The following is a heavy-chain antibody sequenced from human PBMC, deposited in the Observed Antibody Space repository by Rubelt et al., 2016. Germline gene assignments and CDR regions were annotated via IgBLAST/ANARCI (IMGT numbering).Heavy chain of an antibody. V-gene: IGHV2-70*01. CDR3: ARIAVAGTGFDY. D-gene: IGHD6-19*01. Sequence: QVTLRESGPALVKPTQTLTLTCTFSGFSLSTSGMCVSWIRQPPGKSLEWLALIDWDDDKYYITSLKTRLTISKDPSKNQVVLTIADRDPVDTATYYCARIAVAGTGFDYWGQGTLVTVSS. CDR2: IDWDDDK. J-gene: IGHJ4*02. CDR1: GFSLSTSGMC.